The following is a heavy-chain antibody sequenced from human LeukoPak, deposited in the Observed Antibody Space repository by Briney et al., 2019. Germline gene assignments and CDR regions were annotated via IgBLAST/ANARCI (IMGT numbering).Heavy chain of an antibody. D-gene: IGHD1-26*01. CDR1: GGPFSSYY. CDR2: IYYSWSS. CDR3: ARDRGGSYHFDY. J-gene: IGHJ4*02. Sequence: SETLSLTCTVSGGPFSSYYWRCIRQPPGKGLEWIGYIYYSWSSNYNPSLKSRVTISVDTSKNQFSLKLSSVTAADTAAYYCARDRGGSYHFDYWGQGTLVTVSS. V-gene: IGHV4-59*01.